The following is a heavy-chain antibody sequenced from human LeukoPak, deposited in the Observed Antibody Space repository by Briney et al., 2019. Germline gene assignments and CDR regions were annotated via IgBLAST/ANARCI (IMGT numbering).Heavy chain of an antibody. CDR1: GFTFSSYS. CDR3: ARESAAAGPGWFDP. V-gene: IGHV3-21*01. J-gene: IGHJ5*02. CDR2: ISSSSSYI. Sequence: PGGSLRLSCAASGFTFSSYSMNWVRQAPGKGLEWVSSISSSSSYIYYADSVKGRFTIPRDNAKNSLYLQMNSLRAEDTAVYYCARESAAAGPGWFDPWGQGTLVTVSS. D-gene: IGHD6-13*01.